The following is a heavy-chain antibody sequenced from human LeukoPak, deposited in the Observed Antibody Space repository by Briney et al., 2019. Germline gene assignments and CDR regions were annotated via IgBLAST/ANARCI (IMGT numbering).Heavy chain of an antibody. CDR3: AREWTTGFDY. J-gene: IGHJ4*02. CDR2: INSDGSVT. D-gene: IGHD4-11*01. V-gene: IGHV3-74*01. Sequence: GGSLRLSCAVSGFTFSSYWMHCVRQAPGNWLEWVSRINSDGSVTSYADSVKGRFTISRDNAKNTLYLQMNSLRAEDMAVYYCAREWTTGFDYWGQGTLVTVSS. CDR1: GFTFSSYW.